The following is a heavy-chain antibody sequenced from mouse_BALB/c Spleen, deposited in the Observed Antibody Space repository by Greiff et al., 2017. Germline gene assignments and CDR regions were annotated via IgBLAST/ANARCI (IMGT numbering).Heavy chain of an antibody. J-gene: IGHJ1*01. Sequence: VQLQQSGAELVKPGASVKLSCTASGFNIKDTYMHWVKQRPEQGLEWIGRIDPANGNTKYDPKFQGKATITADTSFNTAYLQLSSLTSEDTAVYYCARGGSSYVGWYFDVWGAGTTVTVSS. CDR1: GFNIKDTY. D-gene: IGHD1-1*01. V-gene: IGHV14-3*02. CDR2: IDPANGNT. CDR3: ARGGSSYVGWYFDV.